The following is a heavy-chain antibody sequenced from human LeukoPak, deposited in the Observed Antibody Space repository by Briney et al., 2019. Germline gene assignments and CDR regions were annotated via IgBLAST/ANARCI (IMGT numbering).Heavy chain of an antibody. CDR3: AKDIRSSGWSKYSDY. CDR1: GFTFSSYS. J-gene: IGHJ4*02. CDR2: ISSSSSTI. Sequence: GGSLRLSCAASGFTFSSYSMNWVRQAPGKGLEWVSYISSSSSTIYYADSVKGRFTISRDNAKNSLYLQMNSLRDEDTAVYYCAKDIRSSGWSKYSDYWGQGTLVTVSS. D-gene: IGHD6-19*01. V-gene: IGHV3-48*02.